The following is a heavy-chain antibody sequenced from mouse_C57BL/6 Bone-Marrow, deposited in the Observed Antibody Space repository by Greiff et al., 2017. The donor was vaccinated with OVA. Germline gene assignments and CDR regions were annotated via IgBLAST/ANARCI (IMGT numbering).Heavy chain of an antibody. Sequence: VQLQQSGAELVRPGASVKLSCTASGFNIIDDYMHWVKQRPEQGLEWIGWIDPENGDTEYASKFQGKATITADTSSNTAYLQLSSLTSEDTAVYYCTTHYFDYWGQGTTLTVSS. CDR1: GFNIIDDY. J-gene: IGHJ2*01. CDR2: IDPENGDT. CDR3: TTHYFDY. V-gene: IGHV14-4*01.